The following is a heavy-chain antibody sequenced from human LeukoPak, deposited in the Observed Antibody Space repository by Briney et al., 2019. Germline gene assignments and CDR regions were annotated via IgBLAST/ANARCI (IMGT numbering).Heavy chain of an antibody. CDR1: GFTFSSYA. Sequence: GGSLRLSCAPSGFTFSSYAMSWVRQAPGKGLEWVSAISGSGGSTYYADSVKGRFTIARDNSKNTLYLQMNSLRAEDTAVYYCAKKEFDCGGDCYSSPADDYWGQGTLVTVSS. J-gene: IGHJ4*02. D-gene: IGHD2-21*02. V-gene: IGHV3-23*01. CDR3: AKKEFDCGGDCYSSPADDY. CDR2: ISGSGGST.